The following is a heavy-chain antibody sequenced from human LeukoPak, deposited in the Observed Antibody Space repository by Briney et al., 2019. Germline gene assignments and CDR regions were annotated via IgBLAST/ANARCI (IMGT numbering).Heavy chain of an antibody. Sequence: GASVKVSCKASGYTFTGYYMHWVRQAPGQGLEWMGWINPNSGGTNYAQKFQGRVTMTRDTSISTAYMELSRLRSDDTAVYYCARVDLYYDSGYSQAANDYWGQGTLVIVSS. D-gene: IGHD3-22*01. CDR3: ARVDLYYDSGYSQAANDY. J-gene: IGHJ4*02. CDR2: INPNSGGT. V-gene: IGHV1-2*02. CDR1: GYTFTGYY.